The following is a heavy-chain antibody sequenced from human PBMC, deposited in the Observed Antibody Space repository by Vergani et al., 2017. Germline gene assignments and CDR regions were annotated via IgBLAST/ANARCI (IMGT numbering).Heavy chain of an antibody. V-gene: IGHV5-51*01. CDR1: GYSFTNYW. D-gene: IGHD2-2*01. J-gene: IGHJ6*03. Sequence: EVQLVQSGAEVKKPGESLKISCKGSGYSFTNYWIGWVRQMPGKGLEWMGIIYPGDSDTRYSPSFQGQVTISADKSISTAYLQWSSLKASDTAMYYCARLVFGDCSSTSCLSYYYYYMDVWGKGTTVTVSS. CDR2: IYPGDSDT. CDR3: ARLVFGDCSSTSCLSYYYYYMDV.